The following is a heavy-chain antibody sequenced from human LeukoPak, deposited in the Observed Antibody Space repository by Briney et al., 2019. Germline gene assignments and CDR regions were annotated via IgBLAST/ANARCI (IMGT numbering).Heavy chain of an antibody. CDR2: IDIYSTKT. J-gene: IGHJ4*01. V-gene: IGHV3-23*05. Sequence: GGSLRLSCAASGFNFRSHAMHWVRQAPVKVLEWVSAIDIYSTKTNYADSVKGRFTISRDNSKNTLYLQMNSLRGEDTAIYYCARDWKSDFWGHGTLVTVSS. CDR1: GFNFRSHA. D-gene: IGHD1-1*01. CDR3: ARDWKSDF.